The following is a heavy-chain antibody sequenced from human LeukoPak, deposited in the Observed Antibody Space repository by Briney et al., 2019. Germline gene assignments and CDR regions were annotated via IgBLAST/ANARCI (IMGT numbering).Heavy chain of an antibody. V-gene: IGHV3-23*01. CDR2: ISGSGGST. CDR3: AKVVWGIAAAGTPGRSQRDY. CDR1: GFXFSSYA. J-gene: IGHJ4*02. D-gene: IGHD6-13*01. Sequence: PGGSLRLSCAASGFXFSSYAMSWVRQAPGKGLEWVSAISGSGGSTNYADSVKGRFTISRDNSKNTLYLQMNSLRAEVTAVYYCAKVVWGIAAAGTPGRSQRDYWGQGTLVTVSS.